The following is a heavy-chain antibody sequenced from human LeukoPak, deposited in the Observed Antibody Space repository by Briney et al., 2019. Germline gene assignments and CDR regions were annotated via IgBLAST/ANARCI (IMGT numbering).Heavy chain of an antibody. V-gene: IGHV3-74*01. CDR2: INNGGSST. J-gene: IGHJ4*02. Sequence: TGGSLRLSCATSGFILSNYWMHWVRQAPGKGLVWVSRINNGGSSTTYADSVKGRFTISRDNARNTLYLQMNSLRAEDTAVYYCARDGISCTGGHCYFASWGQGTLVTVSS. D-gene: IGHD2-8*02. CDR1: GFILSNYW. CDR3: ARDGISCTGGHCYFAS.